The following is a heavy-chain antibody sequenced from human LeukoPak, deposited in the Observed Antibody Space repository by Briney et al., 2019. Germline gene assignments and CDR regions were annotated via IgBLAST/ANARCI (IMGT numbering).Heavy chain of an antibody. V-gene: IGHV4-30-4*02. CDR1: GGSISRGGYF. CDR2: IYYSGST. CDR3: ATSQLVGVYYGAFDI. D-gene: IGHD3-16*01. Sequence: SDTLSLTCTVSGGSISRGGYFWRWIRQPPAKGLEWIGYIYYSGSTYYNPPLKSRVTISVDTPKKQFSLKQSSVTAAHTAVYYCATSQLVGVYYGAFDIWGQGTMVTVSS. J-gene: IGHJ3*02.